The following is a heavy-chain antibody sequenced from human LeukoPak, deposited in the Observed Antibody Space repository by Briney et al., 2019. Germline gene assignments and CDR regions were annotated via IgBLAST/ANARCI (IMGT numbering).Heavy chain of an antibody. CDR1: GSTFSSIF. J-gene: IGHJ4*02. V-gene: IGHV3-21*01. Sequence: PGGSMRLSCPASGSTFSSIFTGCVRQAPGKGLEWVSSISSSRSYIYYADSVKGRFTISRDNAKNSLYLQMNSLRAEDTAIYYCARVSYVRGSTVYYFDHWGQGTLVTVSS. CDR3: ARVSYVRGSTVYYFDH. CDR2: ISSSRSYI. D-gene: IGHD3-10*02.